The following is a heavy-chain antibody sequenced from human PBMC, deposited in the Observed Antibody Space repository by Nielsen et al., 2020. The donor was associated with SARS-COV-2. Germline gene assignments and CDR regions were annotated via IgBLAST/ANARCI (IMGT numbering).Heavy chain of an antibody. CDR1: GFTFSSDA. J-gene: IGHJ3*02. Sequence: GESLKISCAASGFTFSSDAMRWVRQPPGKGLEWVSAISGSGGSTYYADSVKGRFTISRDNSKNTLYLQMNSLRAEDTAVYYCAKDLRDGGVTTWAFDIWGQGTMVTVSS. V-gene: IGHV3-23*01. CDR2: ISGSGGST. CDR3: AKDLRDGGVTTWAFDI. D-gene: IGHD3-16*01.